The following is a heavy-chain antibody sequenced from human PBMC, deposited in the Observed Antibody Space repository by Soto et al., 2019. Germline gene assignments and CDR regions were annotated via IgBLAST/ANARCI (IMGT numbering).Heavy chain of an antibody. CDR1: GFTFSSYA. CDR3: AKVRFLEWLPHAKKGGYMDV. J-gene: IGHJ6*03. CDR2: ISGSGGST. V-gene: IGHV3-23*01. D-gene: IGHD3-3*01. Sequence: GSLRLSCAASGFTFSSYAMSWVRQAPGKGLEWVSAISGSGGSTYYADSVKGRFTISRDNSKNTLYLQMNSLRAEDTAVYYCAKVRFLEWLPHAKKGGYMDVWGKGTTVTVSS.